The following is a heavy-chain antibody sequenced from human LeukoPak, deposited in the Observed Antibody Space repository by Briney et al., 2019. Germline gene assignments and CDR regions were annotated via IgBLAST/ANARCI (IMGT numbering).Heavy chain of an antibody. CDR1: GFTFSRFA. V-gene: IGHV3-30*04. CDR2: ISYDGGNE. D-gene: IGHD3-22*01. Sequence: GGSLRLSCETSGFTFSRFALHWVRQAPGEGLQWVAVISYDGGNERYSDSAKGRFTLSRDNSKNTLFLQMNSLRAEDTAVYYCARDLWDYSDNGGYYYPLKYWGQGTLVTVSS. CDR3: ARDLWDYSDNGGYYYPLKY. J-gene: IGHJ4*02.